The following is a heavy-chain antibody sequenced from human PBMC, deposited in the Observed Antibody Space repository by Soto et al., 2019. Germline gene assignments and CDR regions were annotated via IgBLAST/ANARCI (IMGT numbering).Heavy chain of an antibody. V-gene: IGHV1-2*02. CDR1: GYSFTGYY. CDR2: INPNYGGT. Sequence: GASVKVSCKTSGYSFTGYYIHWVRQAPGQGLEWMGWINPNYGGTKFAQKFQGRVTITADKSTSTAYMELSSLRSEDTAVYYCASQVYSSSAKGYYFDYWGQGTLVTVS. CDR3: ASQVYSSSAKGYYFDY. J-gene: IGHJ4*02. D-gene: IGHD6-6*01.